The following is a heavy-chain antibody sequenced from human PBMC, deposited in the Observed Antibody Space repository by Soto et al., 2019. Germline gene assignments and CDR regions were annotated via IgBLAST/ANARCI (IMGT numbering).Heavy chain of an antibody. D-gene: IGHD6-19*01. CDR3: VKAPVAALGCFDC. CDR2: VSGNGGST. Sequence: PGGSLRLSCAASGFTFSSYAMTWVRQAPGKGLEWVSTVSGNGGSTYYADSVQGRFTISRDNSKNTLHLQMHSLRAEDTALYYCVKAPVAALGCFDCWGQGTLVTVSS. V-gene: IGHV3-23*01. J-gene: IGHJ4*02. CDR1: GFTFSSYA.